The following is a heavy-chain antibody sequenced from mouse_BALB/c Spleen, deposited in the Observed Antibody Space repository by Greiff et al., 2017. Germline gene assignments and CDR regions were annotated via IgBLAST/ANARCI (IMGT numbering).Heavy chain of an antibody. V-gene: IGHV1-9*01. CDR3: ARGNNYGNYAWFAD. CDR1: GYTFSSYW. Sequence: QVQLQQSGAELMKPGASVKISCKATGYTFSSYWIEWVKQRPGHGLEWIGEILPGSGSTNYNEKFKGKATFTADTSSNTAYMQLSSLTSEDSAVYYCARGNNYGNYAWFADWGQGTVVTVSA. CDR2: ILPGSGST. J-gene: IGHJ3*01. D-gene: IGHD2-1*01.